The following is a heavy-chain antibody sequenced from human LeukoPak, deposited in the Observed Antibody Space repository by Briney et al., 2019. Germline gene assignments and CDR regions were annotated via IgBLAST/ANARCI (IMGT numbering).Heavy chain of an antibody. Sequence: PSETLSLTCAVYGGSFSGYQWSWVRQSPGKGLECIGEINDSGNTNYNPSLKSRVTMSIDTSKKQFSLRLRSVTAADTAVYYCARGVGPSRIWSHYYYMDVWGKGTTVIVSS. J-gene: IGHJ6*03. D-gene: IGHD1-26*01. CDR3: ARGVGPSRIWSHYYYMDV. V-gene: IGHV4-34*01. CDR1: GGSFSGYQ. CDR2: INDSGNT.